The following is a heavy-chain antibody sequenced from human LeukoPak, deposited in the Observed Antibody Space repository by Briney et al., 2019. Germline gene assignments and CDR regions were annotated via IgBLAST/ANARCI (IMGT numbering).Heavy chain of an antibody. J-gene: IGHJ4*02. CDR1: GGSISSDH. CDR3: ARTFSSSWLDY. Sequence: SETLSLTCTVSGGSISSDHWSWIRQPPGKGLEWIGYIYYSGSTNYNPSLRSRVTISIDTSKNQFSLKVSSVTAADTAVYYCARTFSSSWLDYWGQGTLVTVSS. V-gene: IGHV4-59*01. D-gene: IGHD6-13*01. CDR2: IYYSGST.